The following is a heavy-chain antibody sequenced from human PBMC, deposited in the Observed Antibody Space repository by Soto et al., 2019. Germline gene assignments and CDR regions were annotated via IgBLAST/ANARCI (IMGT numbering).Heavy chain of an antibody. J-gene: IGHJ5*02. CDR2: ISGSGGST. D-gene: IGHD2-2*01. CDR3: AKGGAQLLHYNCFDP. Sequence: EVQLLESGGGLVQPGGSLRLSCAASGFTFSSYAMSWVHQAPGKGLEWVSAISGSGGSTYYADSVKGRFTISRDNSKNTLYLQMNSLRAEDTAVYYCAKGGAQLLHYNCFDPWGQGTLVTVSS. V-gene: IGHV3-23*01. CDR1: GFTFSSYA.